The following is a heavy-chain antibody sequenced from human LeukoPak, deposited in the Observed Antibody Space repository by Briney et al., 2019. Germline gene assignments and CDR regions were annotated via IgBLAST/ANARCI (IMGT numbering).Heavy chain of an antibody. CDR2: ISSSGSTT. V-gene: IGHV3-11*01. Sequence: GGSLRLSCAASGFSFSDYYISRIRQAPGKGLEWLSYISSSGSTTLYADSVKGRFTTSRDNAKKTLYLQMNSLRAEDTAVYYCARDSRGAFDIWGQGTMDTVSS. D-gene: IGHD3-10*01. CDR3: ARDSRGAFDI. J-gene: IGHJ3*02. CDR1: GFSFSDYY.